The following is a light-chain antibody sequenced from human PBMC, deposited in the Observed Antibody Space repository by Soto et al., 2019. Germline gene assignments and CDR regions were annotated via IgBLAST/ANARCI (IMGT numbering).Light chain of an antibody. V-gene: IGKV3-15*01. CDR1: QSVRSN. CDR2: HAS. CDR3: QQYNNWPLT. Sequence: EIGMTQSASTLSVSTGERATLSCRASQSVRSNLAWYQQTTGQAPRLLIYHASARATGIPARFSGSGYGTEFNLTISSLQSEDFAVYYCQQYNNWPLTFGQGTRLEIK. J-gene: IGKJ5*01.